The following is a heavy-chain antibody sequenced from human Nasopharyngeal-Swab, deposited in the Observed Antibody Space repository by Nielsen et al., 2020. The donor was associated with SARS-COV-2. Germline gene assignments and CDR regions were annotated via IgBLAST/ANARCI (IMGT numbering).Heavy chain of an antibody. CDR3: ARHGVAEDY. J-gene: IGHJ4*02. CDR2: IGAYNGNT. Sequence: ASVLVSCKASAYFSTSYDISWVRQARGQGLEWMGCIGAYNGNTNYAPKFEDRVIMTTDTSSSTVYMVLRSLRSDDTAVYYCARHGVAEDYWGQGTLVTVSS. V-gene: IGHV1-18*01. D-gene: IGHD3-3*01. CDR1: AYFSTSYD.